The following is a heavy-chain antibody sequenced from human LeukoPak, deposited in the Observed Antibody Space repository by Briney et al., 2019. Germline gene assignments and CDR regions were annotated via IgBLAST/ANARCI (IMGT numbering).Heavy chain of an antibody. V-gene: IGHV4-39*01. CDR2: IYYSGST. CDR1: GGSISSSSYY. D-gene: IGHD5-18*01. J-gene: IGHJ3*02. Sequence: SETLSLTCTVPGGSISSSSYYWGWIRQPPGKGLEWIGSIYYSGSTYYNPSLKSRVTISVDTSKNQFSLKLSSVTAADTAVYYCARHGDTAMVMAAFDIWGQGTMVTVSS. CDR3: ARHGDTAMVMAAFDI.